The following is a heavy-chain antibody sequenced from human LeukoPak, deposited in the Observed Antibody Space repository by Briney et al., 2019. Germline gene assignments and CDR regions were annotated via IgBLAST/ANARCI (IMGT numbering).Heavy chain of an antibody. V-gene: IGHV3-23*01. CDR1: GFTFSSYA. J-gene: IGHJ4*02. CDR3: ARDQGDGVRGVNFDY. D-gene: IGHD3-10*01. Sequence: GGSLRLSCAVSGFTFSSYAMSWVRQAPGKGLEWVAAISGSGGGTDYADSVKGRFTISRDNSKNTLYLQMNSLRDEDTAMYYCARDQGDGVRGVNFDYWGQGTLVTVSS. CDR2: ISGSGGGT.